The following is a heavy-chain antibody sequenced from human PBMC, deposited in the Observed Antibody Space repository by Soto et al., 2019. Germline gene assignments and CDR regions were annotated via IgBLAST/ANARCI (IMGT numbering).Heavy chain of an antibody. V-gene: IGHV4-39*01. CDR3: ARHTDSSGYSPTYGLDV. J-gene: IGHJ6*02. D-gene: IGHD3-22*01. Sequence: SETLSLTCTVSGGSIISRSYYWGWVRQSPGKGLEWIGNIYYSGDTYYNPSLKSRVTISVDTSMNQFSLKLSSVTAADTAVYYCARHTDSSGYSPTYGLDVWGQGTTVTVSS. CDR1: GGSIISRSYY. CDR2: IYYSGDT.